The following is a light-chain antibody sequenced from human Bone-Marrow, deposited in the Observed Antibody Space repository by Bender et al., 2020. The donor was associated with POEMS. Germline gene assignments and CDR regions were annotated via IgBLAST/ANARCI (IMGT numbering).Light chain of an antibody. CDR2: ADD. CDR1: DLGDKY. Sequence: SSELTQPPSVSVSPGQTVTISCSGDDLGDKYVCWYQQKTGQSPVLVIYADDKRSSGIPDRFSGSNSGNTASLTVSGLQAEDEADYYCSSYAGRNNWIFGGGTKLTV. CDR3: SSYAGRNNWI. J-gene: IGLJ2*01. V-gene: IGLV3-1*01.